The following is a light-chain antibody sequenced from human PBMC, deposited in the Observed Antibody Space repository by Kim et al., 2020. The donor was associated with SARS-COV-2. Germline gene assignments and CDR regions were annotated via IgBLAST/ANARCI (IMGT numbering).Light chain of an antibody. J-gene: IGKJ2*03. Sequence: DIVMTQSPDSLAVSLGERATINCKSSQSLLWSSNNRNYLAWYQQKPGQPPKLLIYWASTRESGVPDRFSGSGSETDFTLTISSLQAEDVAVYYCQQYYSNFYSFGQGTKLRSN. V-gene: IGKV4-1*01. CDR1: QSLLWSSNNRNY. CDR3: QQYYSNFYS. CDR2: WAS.